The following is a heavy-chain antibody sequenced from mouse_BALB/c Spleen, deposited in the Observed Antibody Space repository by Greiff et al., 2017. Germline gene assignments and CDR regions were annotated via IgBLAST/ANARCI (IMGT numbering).Heavy chain of an antibody. CDR3: ARVTTDIDY. CDR2: IYPGNGDT. V-gene: IGHV1-12*01. D-gene: IGHD1-1*01. Sequence: VQLQQPGAELVKPGASVKMSCKASGYTFTSYNMHWVKQTPGQGLEWIGAIYPGNGDTSYNQKFKGKATLTADKSSSTAYMQLSSLTSEDSAVYYCARVTTDIDYWGQGTTLTVSS. J-gene: IGHJ2*01. CDR1: GYTFTSYN.